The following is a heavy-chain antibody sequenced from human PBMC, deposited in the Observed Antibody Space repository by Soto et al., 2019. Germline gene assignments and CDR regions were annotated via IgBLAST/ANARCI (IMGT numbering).Heavy chain of an antibody. Sequence: QVQLVQSGAEVKKPGSSVKVSCKASGATFSSYAISWVRQAPGQGLEWMGGIIPIFGTANYAEKFQGRVTITADESTSTAYMELSSLRCEDTAVYYCAGEEDYGDPPFDYWGQGTMVTVSS. CDR3: AGEEDYGDPPFDY. V-gene: IGHV1-69*12. CDR2: IIPIFGTA. J-gene: IGHJ4*02. CDR1: GATFSSYA. D-gene: IGHD4-17*01.